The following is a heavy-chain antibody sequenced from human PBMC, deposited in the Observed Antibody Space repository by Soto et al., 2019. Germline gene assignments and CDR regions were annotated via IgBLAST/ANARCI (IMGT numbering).Heavy chain of an antibody. D-gene: IGHD6-13*01. V-gene: IGHV4-61*01. J-gene: IGHJ5*02. CDR3: ARIAAAGTRNWFDP. CDR2: IYYSGST. CDR1: GGSISSSSYY. Sequence: PSETLSLTCTVSGGSISSSSYYWSWIRQPPGKGLEWIGYIYYSGSTNYNPSLKSRVTISVDTSKNQFSLKLSSVTAADTAVYYCARIAAAGTRNWFDPWGQGTLVTVSS.